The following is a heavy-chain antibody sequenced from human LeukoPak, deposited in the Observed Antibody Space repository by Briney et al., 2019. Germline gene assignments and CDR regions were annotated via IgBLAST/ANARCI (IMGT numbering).Heavy chain of an antibody. Sequence: SETLSLTCTVSGYSITTGYYWGWLRQSPGTGLEWIGSISHSATTYYNPSLKSRVTIFLDTSKNQFSLKLTSVTAADTAAYYCARVPRSAYHYMDVWGKGTMVPVSS. D-gene: IGHD3-10*01. J-gene: IGHJ6*03. CDR2: ISHSATT. CDR3: ARVPRSAYHYMDV. CDR1: GYSITTGYY. V-gene: IGHV4-38-2*02.